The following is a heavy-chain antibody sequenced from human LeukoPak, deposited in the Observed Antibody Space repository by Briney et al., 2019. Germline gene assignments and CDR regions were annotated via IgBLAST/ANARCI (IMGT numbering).Heavy chain of an antibody. J-gene: IGHJ4*02. D-gene: IGHD3-22*01. CDR1: GCSFTSYY. Sequence: GESLKISCKGSGCSFTSYYIGWVRQMPGQGLECMGIIFPGDSDTRYSPSFQGQVTISVDKSISTAYLQWSSLKASDTAMYYCARYSPRGGYYDSSGYPDYWGQGTLVTVSS. CDR3: ARYSPRGGYYDSSGYPDY. V-gene: IGHV5-51*01. CDR2: IFPGDSDT.